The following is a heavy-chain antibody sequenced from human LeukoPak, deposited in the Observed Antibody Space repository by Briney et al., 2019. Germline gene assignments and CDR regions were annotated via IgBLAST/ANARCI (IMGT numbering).Heavy chain of an antibody. V-gene: IGHV1-18*01. CDR1: GYTFTSYG. Sequence: ASVKVSCKASGYTFTSYGISWVRQAPGQGLEWMGWISAYNGNTNYAQKLQGRVTMTTDTSTSTAYMELRSLRSEDTAVYYCARGKEVITMLRGLKPGYYFDYWGQGTLVTVSS. CDR3: ARGKEVITMLRGLKPGYYFDY. CDR2: ISAYNGNT. D-gene: IGHD3-10*01. J-gene: IGHJ4*02.